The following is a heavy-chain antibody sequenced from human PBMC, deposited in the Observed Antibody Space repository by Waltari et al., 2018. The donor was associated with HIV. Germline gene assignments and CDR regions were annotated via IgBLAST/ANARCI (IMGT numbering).Heavy chain of an antibody. CDR1: GFPLSSYW. CDR3: AKDFGGASDY. Sequence: EVQVVESGGGLVQPGGSLTLSCAASGFPLSSYWRHWVRHAPGQGLVWVSRMNLDGSWINYADSVKGRFTISRDNAKNTLYLQMNSLRAEDTAIYYCAKDFGGASDYWGQGTLVTVSS. CDR2: MNLDGSWI. J-gene: IGHJ4*02. V-gene: IGHV3-74*01. D-gene: IGHD2-21*01.